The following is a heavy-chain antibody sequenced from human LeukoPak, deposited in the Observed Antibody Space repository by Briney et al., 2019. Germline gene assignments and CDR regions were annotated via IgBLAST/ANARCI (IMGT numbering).Heavy chain of an antibody. CDR2: VNPNSGGT. CDR1: GYTFTGYY. V-gene: IGHV1-2*02. Sequence: GASVKVSCKASGYTFTGYYMHWVRQAPGQGLEWMGWVNPNSGGTNYAQKFQGRVTMSRDTSISTAYMELSRLRSDDTAVYYCARELGYCSSTSCYIDYWGQGPLVTVSS. J-gene: IGHJ4*02. D-gene: IGHD2-2*02. CDR3: ARELGYCSSTSCYIDY.